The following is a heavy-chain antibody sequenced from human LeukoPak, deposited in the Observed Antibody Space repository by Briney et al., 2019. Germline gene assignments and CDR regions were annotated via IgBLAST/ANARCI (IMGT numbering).Heavy chain of an antibody. V-gene: IGHV1-18*01. J-gene: IGHJ4*02. CDR3: AKFGTQSYYGSGIDF. CDR1: GYTFTTYG. Sequence: ASVKVSCKASGYTFTTYGISLVRQAPGQGLEWMGWISPYSGSTNYAQKLQGRVTMTADTSTTTAYTELRSLRSDDTAVYYCAKFGTQSYYGSGIDFWGQGTLVTVSS. D-gene: IGHD3-10*01. CDR2: ISPYSGST.